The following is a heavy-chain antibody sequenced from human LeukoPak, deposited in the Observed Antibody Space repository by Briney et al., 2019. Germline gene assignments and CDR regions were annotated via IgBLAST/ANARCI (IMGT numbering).Heavy chain of an antibody. V-gene: IGHV4-59*01. CDR2: IYPSETT. Sequence: SETLSLTCTVSGGSISSFYWSWIRQPPEKGLEWIGHIYPSETTNYNPSLKSRVTISVDTSKNQFSLKLSPVTAADTAVYYCARSNSESYYRRYYLDYWGKGPLVRVSS. CDR1: GGSISSFY. J-gene: IGHJ4*02. D-gene: IGHD1-26*01. CDR3: ARSNSESYYRRYYLDY.